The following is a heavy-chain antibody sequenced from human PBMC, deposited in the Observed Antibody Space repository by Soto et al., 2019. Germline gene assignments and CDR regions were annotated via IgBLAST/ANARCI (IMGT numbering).Heavy chain of an antibody. CDR3: ARVTEGYCTNGVCYSLDP. CDR1: GFTFSSYA. D-gene: IGHD2-8*01. Sequence: GESLKISCAASGFTFSSYAMHWVRQAPGKGLEWVAVISKDGSNKYYADSVKGRFTTSRDNSKNTLYLQMNSLRAEDTSVYYCARVTEGYCTNGVCYSLDPWGQGTLVTVSS. V-gene: IGHV3-30-3*01. CDR2: ISKDGSNK. J-gene: IGHJ5*02.